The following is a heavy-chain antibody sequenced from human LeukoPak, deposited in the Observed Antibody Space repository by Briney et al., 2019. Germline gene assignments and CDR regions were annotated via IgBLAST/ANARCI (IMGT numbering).Heavy chain of an antibody. CDR2: IYPGDSDT. D-gene: IGHD6-13*01. CDR3: ARHPALAAAGPHIDY. Sequence: GESLKISCKGSGYSFTSYWIGWVRQMPGKGLEWMGIIYPGDSDTRYSPSFQGQVTISADKSISTAYLQWSSLKASDTAMYYCARHPALAAAGPHIDYWGQGTLVTVSS. CDR1: GYSFTSYW. J-gene: IGHJ4*02. V-gene: IGHV5-51*01.